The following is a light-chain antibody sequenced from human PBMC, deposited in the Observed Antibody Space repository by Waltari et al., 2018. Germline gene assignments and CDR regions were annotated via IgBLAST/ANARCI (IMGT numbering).Light chain of an antibody. CDR1: GSNIGAGYD. CDR2: GVN. J-gene: IGLJ2*01. Sequence: QSVLTQPPSVSGAPGQRVAISCPGSGSNIGAGYDVHWDQQHPGKAPKLLIYGVNNRPLGVPDRFSGSQFGTSASLAITGLQAEDEADYYCQSYDPSLSVVFGGGTKLTVL. V-gene: IGLV1-40*01. CDR3: QSYDPSLSVV.